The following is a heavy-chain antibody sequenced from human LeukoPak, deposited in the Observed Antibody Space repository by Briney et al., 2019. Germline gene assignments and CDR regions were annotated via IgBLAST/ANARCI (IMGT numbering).Heavy chain of an antibody. CDR1: GFIFSSYG. CDR2: IWHDGSAE. D-gene: IGHD6-19*01. J-gene: IGHJ4*02. Sequence: GGSLRLSCAASGFIFSSYGMYWVRQAPGKGLEWVAVIWHDGSAEFYADSVKGRFSISRYDSNNTVYLQMNSLRAEDTALYYCARDSRGGWSGYFDFWGQGTLVTVSS. CDR3: ARDSRGGWSGYFDF. V-gene: IGHV3-33*01.